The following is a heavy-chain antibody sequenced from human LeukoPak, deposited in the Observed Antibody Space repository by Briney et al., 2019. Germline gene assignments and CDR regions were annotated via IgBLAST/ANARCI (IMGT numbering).Heavy chain of an antibody. D-gene: IGHD3-10*01. CDR1: AGSISNYF. J-gene: IGHJ4*02. CDR3: ARENGSGSRGLDF. Sequence: SETLSLTCTVSAGSISNYFWRWIRQPAGKGLEWIGRIYTSGTTNYSPSLKSRVTMSVDTSTNQFSLKLTSVTAADTAVYYCARENGSGSRGLDFWGQGTLVTVSS. CDR2: IYTSGTT. V-gene: IGHV4-4*07.